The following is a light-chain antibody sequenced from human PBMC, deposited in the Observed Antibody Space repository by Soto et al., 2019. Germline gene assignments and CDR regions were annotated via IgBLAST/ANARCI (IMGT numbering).Light chain of an antibody. CDR1: QSVSGW. V-gene: IGKV1-5*01. CDR2: DAS. Sequence: PMTQSPSTLSASVGATFTVTCRASQSVSGWLAWYQQKPGEAPKLLIYDASTLPRGVPSRFSGSGSGTKFTLTIASLQPDDFATYYCQQYETFSGTFGPGTKVDIK. J-gene: IGKJ1*01. CDR3: QQYETFSGT.